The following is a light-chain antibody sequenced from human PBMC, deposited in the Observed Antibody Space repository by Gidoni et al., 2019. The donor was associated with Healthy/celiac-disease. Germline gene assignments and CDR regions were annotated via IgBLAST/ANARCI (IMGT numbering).Light chain of an antibody. V-gene: IGKV4-1*01. J-gene: IGKJ4*01. Sequence: DIVMTQSPDSLAVSLGERATINCKSSQSVLYSSNNKNYLAWYQQQPGQPPNLLLYWASTREAGVPDLFSGSGSGTDFPLTISSLQAEDVAVYYCQQYYSTPLTFXGXTKVDIK. CDR1: QSVLYSSNNKNY. CDR2: WAS. CDR3: QQYYSTPLT.